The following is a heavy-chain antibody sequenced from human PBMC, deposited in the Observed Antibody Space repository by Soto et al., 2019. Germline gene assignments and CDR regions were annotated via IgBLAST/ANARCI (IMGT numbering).Heavy chain of an antibody. J-gene: IGHJ4*02. CDR3: AKDTRTLPPRYYFDY. Sequence: GGSLRLSCAASGLPFSSYAMSWVRQAPGKGLEWVSAISGSGGSTYYADSVKGRFTISRDNSKNTLSLQMNSLSAADTAVYYCAKDTRTLPPRYYFDYWGRGTLVTVSS. CDR2: ISGSGGST. CDR1: GLPFSSYA. V-gene: IGHV3-23*01.